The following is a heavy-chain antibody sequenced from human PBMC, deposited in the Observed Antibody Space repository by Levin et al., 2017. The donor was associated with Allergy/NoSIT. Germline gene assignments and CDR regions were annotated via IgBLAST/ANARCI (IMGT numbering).Heavy chain of an antibody. CDR1: GFTFDDYA. J-gene: IGHJ6*02. CDR2: ISWDGGST. Sequence: GGSLRLSCAASGFTFDDYAMHWVRQAPGKGLEWVSLISWDGGSTYYADSVKGRFTISRDNSKNSLYLQMNSLRAEDTALYYCAKDMSHFSGVVINAYYDYGMDVWGQGTTVTVSS. V-gene: IGHV3-43D*04. CDR3: AKDMSHFSGVVINAYYDYGMDV. D-gene: IGHD3-3*01.